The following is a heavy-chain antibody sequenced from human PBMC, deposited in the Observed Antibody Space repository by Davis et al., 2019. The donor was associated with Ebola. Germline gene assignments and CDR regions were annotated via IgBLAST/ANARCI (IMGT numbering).Heavy chain of an antibody. J-gene: IGHJ5*02. D-gene: IGHD3-3*01. CDR1: GFTFSSYW. CDR3: ARDPDPYYDFWSGYYTGNWFDP. CDR2: IKQDGSEK. Sequence: GESLKISCAASGFTFSSYWMSWVRQAPGKGLEWVANIKQDGSEKYYVDSVKGRFTISRDNAKNSLYLQMNSMRAEDTAVYYCARDPDPYYDFWSGYYTGNWFDPWGQGTLVTVSS. V-gene: IGHV3-7*01.